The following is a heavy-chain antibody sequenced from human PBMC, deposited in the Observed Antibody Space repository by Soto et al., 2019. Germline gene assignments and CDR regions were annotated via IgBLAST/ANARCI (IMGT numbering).Heavy chain of an antibody. CDR3: ARVTHCSSTSCYGRFDP. V-gene: IGHV4-59*01. Sequence: QVQLQESGPGLVKPSETLSLTCTVSGGSISSYYWSWIRQPPGKGLEWIGYIYYSGSTNYNPSLKSRVTISVDTSKSQFSLKLSSLTAADTAVYYCARVTHCSSTSCYGRFDPWGQGTLVTVSS. CDR1: GGSISSYY. D-gene: IGHD2-2*01. CDR2: IYYSGST. J-gene: IGHJ5*02.